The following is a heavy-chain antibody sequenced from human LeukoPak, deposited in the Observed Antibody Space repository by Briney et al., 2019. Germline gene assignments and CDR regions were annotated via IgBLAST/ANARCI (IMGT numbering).Heavy chain of an antibody. CDR1: GFTFSSYE. CDR2: ISSSGSTI. CDR3: ARGGDDYGDYVDY. Sequence: PGGSLRLSCAASGFTFSSYEMSWVRQAPGKGLEWVSYISSSGSTIYYADSVRGRFTISRDNAKNSLYLQMNSLRAEDTAVYYCARGGDDYGDYVDYWGQGTLVTVSS. V-gene: IGHV3-48*03. J-gene: IGHJ4*02. D-gene: IGHD4-17*01.